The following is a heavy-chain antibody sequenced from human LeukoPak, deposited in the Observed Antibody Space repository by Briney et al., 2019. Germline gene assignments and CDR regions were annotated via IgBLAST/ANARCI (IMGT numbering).Heavy chain of an antibody. CDR2: INPNSGGT. V-gene: IGHV1-2*02. D-gene: IGHD3-9*01. CDR3: ARFLYYDILTGYYASIDYMDV. CDR1: GYTFTGYY. J-gene: IGHJ6*03. Sequence: ASVKVSCKASGYTFTGYYMHWVRQAPGQGLEWMGWINPNSGGTNYAQKFQGRVTMTRDTSISTAYMELSRLRSDDTAVYYCARFLYYDILTGYYASIDYMDVWGKGTTVTVSS.